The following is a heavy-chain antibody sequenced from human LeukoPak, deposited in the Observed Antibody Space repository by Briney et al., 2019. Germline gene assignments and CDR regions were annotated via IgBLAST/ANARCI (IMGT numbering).Heavy chain of an antibody. V-gene: IGHV1-69*04. CDR1: GGTFSSYT. J-gene: IGHJ4*02. CDR3: ARDNSGGGYYYY. D-gene: IGHD3-22*01. Sequence: ASVKVSCXASGGTFSSYTISWVRQAPGQGLEWMGRIIPILGIANYAQKFQGRVTITADKSTSTAYMELSSLRSEGTAVYYCARDNSGGGYYYYWGQGTLVTVSS. CDR2: IIPILGIA.